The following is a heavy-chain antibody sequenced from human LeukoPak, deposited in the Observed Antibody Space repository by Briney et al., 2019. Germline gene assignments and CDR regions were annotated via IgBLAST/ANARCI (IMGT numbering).Heavy chain of an antibody. CDR3: ARERDYDFWSGYYGYFDY. D-gene: IGHD3-3*01. Sequence: SETLSLTCAVYGGSFSGYYWSWIRQPPGKGLEWIGEINHSGSTNYNPSPKSRVTISVDTSKNQFSLKLSSVTAADTAVYYCARERDYDFWSGYYGYFDYWGQGTLVTVSS. CDR2: INHSGST. J-gene: IGHJ4*02. CDR1: GGSFSGYY. V-gene: IGHV4-34*01.